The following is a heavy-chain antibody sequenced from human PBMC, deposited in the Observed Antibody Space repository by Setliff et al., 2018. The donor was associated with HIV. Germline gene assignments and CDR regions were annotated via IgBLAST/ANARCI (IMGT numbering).Heavy chain of an antibody. CDR2: ISVYNDDR. CDR1: GYTFTNFG. V-gene: IGHV1-18*01. CDR3: ATDRKHTGMNMVRGRLTDPARYPLDY. J-gene: IGHJ4*02. D-gene: IGHD3-10*01. Sequence: GASVKVSCKASGYTFTNFGIRWVRQAPGQGLEWMAWISVYNDDRNLAPRFRGRGTLTADTSARTAYMEWTSLTSDDTAVYSCATDRKHTGMNMVRGRLTDPARYPLDYWGQGTLVTVSS.